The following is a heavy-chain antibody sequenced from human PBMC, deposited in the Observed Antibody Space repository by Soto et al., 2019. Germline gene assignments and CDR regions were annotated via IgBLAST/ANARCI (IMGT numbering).Heavy chain of an antibody. CDR3: AREAAAERNYSGLDV. Sequence: QVQLVQSGPEVRKPGASVKVSCKASGYIFSRYGISWVRQAPGQGLEWMAWISGYNGNTKFGERVQGRVNVTTDTSTSTAYVELRSLRSDDTAVYYCAREAAAERNYSGLDVWGQGTTVIVSS. V-gene: IGHV1-18*04. CDR2: ISGYNGNT. D-gene: IGHD6-13*01. J-gene: IGHJ6*02. CDR1: GYIFSRYG.